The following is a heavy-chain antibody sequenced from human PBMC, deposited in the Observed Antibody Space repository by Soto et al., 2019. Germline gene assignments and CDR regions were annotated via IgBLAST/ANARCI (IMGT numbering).Heavy chain of an antibody. J-gene: IGHJ5*01. V-gene: IGHV1-3*01. CDR3: ARDRRGIRLADNWFDS. CDR2: INAGNGNT. Sequence: SDNDTCKASRVAFTSSAPWWPCQAPRQRLEWMGGINAGNGNTKYSQKFQGRVTITRDTSASTAYMELSSLRSEDTAVYYCARDRRGIRLADNWFDSWGQGALVTVSS. CDR1: RVAFTSSA. D-gene: IGHD3-3*02.